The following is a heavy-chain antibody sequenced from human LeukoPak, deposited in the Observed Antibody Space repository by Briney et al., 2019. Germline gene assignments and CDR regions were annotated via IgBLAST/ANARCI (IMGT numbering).Heavy chain of an antibody. CDR2: ISSSGSTI. D-gene: IGHD3-10*02. V-gene: IGHV3-48*04. J-gene: IGHJ6*04. CDR1: GFTFSTYW. Sequence: PGGSLRLSCAASGFTFSTYWMTWVRQAPGKGLEWVSYISSSGSTIYYADSVKGRFTISRDNAKNSLYLQMNSLRAEDTAVYYCAELGITMIGGVWGKGTTVTISS. CDR3: AELGITMIGGV.